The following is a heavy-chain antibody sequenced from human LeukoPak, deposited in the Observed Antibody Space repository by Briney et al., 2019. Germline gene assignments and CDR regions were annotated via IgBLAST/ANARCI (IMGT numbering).Heavy chain of an antibody. V-gene: IGHV3-30*03. J-gene: IGHJ4*02. CDR2: ISYDGSNK. CDR1: GFTFSSYG. CDR3: ARGTYYYDSSGLGY. D-gene: IGHD3-22*01. Sequence: GGSLRLSCAASGFTFSSYGMHWVRQAPGKGLEWVAVISYDGSNKYYADSVKGRFTISRDNSKNTLYLQMNSLRAEDTAVYYCARGTYYYDSSGLGYWGQGTLVTVSS.